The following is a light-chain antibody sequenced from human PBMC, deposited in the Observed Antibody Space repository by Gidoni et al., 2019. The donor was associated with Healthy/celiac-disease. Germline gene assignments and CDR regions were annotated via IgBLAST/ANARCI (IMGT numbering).Light chain of an antibody. CDR1: QSVSSY. CDR2: DAS. J-gene: IGKJ1*01. CDR3: QQRSNWPRRT. V-gene: IGKV3-11*01. Sequence: EILLTQSPATLSLSPGERATISCRASQSVSSYLAWYQKKPGQAPRLLIYDASNRATGIPARFSGSGSGTDFTLTISSLEPEDFAVYYCQQRSNWPRRTFGQGTKVEIK.